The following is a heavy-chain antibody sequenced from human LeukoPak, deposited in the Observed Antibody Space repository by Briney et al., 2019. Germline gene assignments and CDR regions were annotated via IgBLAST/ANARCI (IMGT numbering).Heavy chain of an antibody. Sequence: ASVKVSCKASGYTFTGYFMHWVRQAPGQGLEWMGWINPSSGGTKYAQKFQGRVTITRDTSTSTAYMELTSLRSDDAAVYYCARVETTGTPFDYWGQGTLVTVSS. CDR3: ARVETTGTPFDY. D-gene: IGHD1-1*01. CDR1: GYTFTGYF. J-gene: IGHJ4*02. V-gene: IGHV1-2*02. CDR2: INPSSGGT.